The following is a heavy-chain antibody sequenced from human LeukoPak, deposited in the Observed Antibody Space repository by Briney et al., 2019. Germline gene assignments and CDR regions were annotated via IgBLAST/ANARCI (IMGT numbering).Heavy chain of an antibody. CDR3: ARGRGTIYMFDY. CDR1: GXTFNRYW. Sequence: PGGSLRLSCAASGXTFNRYWVHWVRQVPGKGLVWVSRINSDGSSTTYADSVKGRFTISRDNARNTLYLQMNSLRAEDTAVYYCARGRGTIYMFDYWGQGTLVTVSS. V-gene: IGHV3-74*01. CDR2: INSDGSST. D-gene: IGHD2/OR15-2a*01. J-gene: IGHJ4*02.